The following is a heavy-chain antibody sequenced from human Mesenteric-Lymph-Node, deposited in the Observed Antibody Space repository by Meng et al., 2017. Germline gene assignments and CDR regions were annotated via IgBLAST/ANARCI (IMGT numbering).Heavy chain of an antibody. Sequence: GESLKISCQGSGYKFNTYWIGWVRQMPGQGLEWMGIINPGDSDTQYSPSFQGQVNISADKSSTTVYLQWRSLKASDSAMYYCAGRPLDVAYYEAAGFDWGQGTRVTGSS. D-gene: IGHD3-22*01. J-gene: IGHJ4*02. CDR3: AGRPLDVAYYEAAGFD. CDR1: GYKFNTYW. V-gene: IGHV5-51*01. CDR2: INPGDSDT.